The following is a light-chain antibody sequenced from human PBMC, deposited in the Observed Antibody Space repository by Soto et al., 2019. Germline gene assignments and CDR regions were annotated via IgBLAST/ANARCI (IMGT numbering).Light chain of an antibody. V-gene: IGLV1-40*01. Sequence: QSVLTQPPSVSGAPGQRVTISCTGSSSNIGAGYDVHWYQQLPGRAPNLLIYGNTNRPSGVPDRFSGSKSGTSASLAITGLQAEYEADYYCLSFDSSMSVVFGGGTKLTVL. CDR2: GNT. CDR1: SSNIGAGYD. CDR3: LSFDSSMSVV. J-gene: IGLJ2*01.